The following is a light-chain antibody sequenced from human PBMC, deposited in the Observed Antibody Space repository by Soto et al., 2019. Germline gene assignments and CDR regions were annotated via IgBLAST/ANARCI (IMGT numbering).Light chain of an antibody. V-gene: IGLV2-23*01. CDR1: SSDVGSYNL. CDR3: SSYAGSSTVV. Sequence: QSALTQPASVSGSPGQSITISCTGTSSDVGSYNLVSWYQQHPGKAPKLMIYEGSKRPSGVSNRVSGSKSGNTASLTISGLQAEDEADYYCSSYAGSSTVVFGGGTQLTVL. CDR2: EGS. J-gene: IGLJ2*01.